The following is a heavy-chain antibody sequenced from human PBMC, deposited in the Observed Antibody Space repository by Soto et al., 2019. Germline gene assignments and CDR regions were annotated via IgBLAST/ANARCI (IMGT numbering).Heavy chain of an antibody. CDR1: GFTFSSYA. CDR2: VSGSGGST. CDR3: AIPRSGIYLYVIDSRTFDY. J-gene: IGHJ4*02. V-gene: IGHV3-23*01. Sequence: EVQLLESGGGLVQPGGSLRLSCEASGFTFSSYAMSWVRQAPGKVLEWVSAVSGSGGSTYYADSVKGRFTISRDNSKNTLYLHMNSLRAEDMAIYYCAIPRSGIYLYVIDSRTFDYWGLGTLVTVSS. D-gene: IGHD2-21*01.